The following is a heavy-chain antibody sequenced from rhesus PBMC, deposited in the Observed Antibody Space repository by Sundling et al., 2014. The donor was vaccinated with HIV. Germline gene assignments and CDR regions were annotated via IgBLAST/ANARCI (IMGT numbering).Heavy chain of an antibody. V-gene: IGHV4-160*01. CDR3: ARDPYYFGDTYYQVSLFDS. CDR1: GASISNYW. Sequence: QVQLQESGPGLLKPSETLSLTCTVSGASISNYWWSWIRQPPGKELEWIGSIYGSGGNTYYSSSLKSRITISRDTSKNQFSLKLTSVMAADTAVYFCARDPYYFGDTYYQVSLFDSWGQGVLVTVSS. D-gene: IGHD3-16*01. J-gene: IGHJ4*01. CDR2: IYGSGGNT.